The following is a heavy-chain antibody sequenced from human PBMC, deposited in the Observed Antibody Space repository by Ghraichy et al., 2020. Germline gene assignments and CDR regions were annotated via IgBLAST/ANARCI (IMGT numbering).Heavy chain of an antibody. CDR1: GFTFSSYG. D-gene: IGHD2-15*01. Sequence: GGSLRLSCAASGFTFSSYGMHWVRQAPGKALEWVAVIWYDGNNKYYADSVKGRFTISRDNSKNTLYLQMNSLRAEDTAVYYCAKSTCSDGTCPLYYFDYWGQGTLVTVSS. CDR2: IWYDGNNK. J-gene: IGHJ4*02. V-gene: IGHV3-33*06. CDR3: AKSTCSDGTCPLYYFDY.